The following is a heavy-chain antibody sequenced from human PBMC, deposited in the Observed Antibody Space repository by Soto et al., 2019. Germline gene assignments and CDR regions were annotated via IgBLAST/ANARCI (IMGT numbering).Heavy chain of an antibody. V-gene: IGHV1-24*01. CDR2: FDPEGGEA. Sequence: ASVKVSCRISAHTLIGFSILWVRQAPGKGLEWLGGFDPEGGEAIYSQKWQGRVTVTEDTVTEKAYKELSGLKPDDTAVYYCATPTKLRGAMITNITFDFWGQGTPVTVSS. CDR1: AHTLIGFS. J-gene: IGHJ4*02. CDR3: ATPTKLRGAMITNITFDF. D-gene: IGHD3-10*01.